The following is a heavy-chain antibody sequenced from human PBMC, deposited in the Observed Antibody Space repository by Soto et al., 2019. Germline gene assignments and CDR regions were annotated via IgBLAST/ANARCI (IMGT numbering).Heavy chain of an antibody. CDR1: GFTFSSYS. D-gene: IGHD2-15*01. V-gene: IGHV3-48*01. Sequence: EVQLVESGGGLVQPGGSLRLSCAASGFTFSSYSMNWVRQAPGKGLEWVSYISSSSSTIYYADSVKGRFTISRDNAKNSLYLQMNSLRAEDTAVYSCARDSSGGGDYWGQGTLVTVSS. J-gene: IGHJ4*02. CDR3: ARDSSGGGDY. CDR2: ISSSSSTI.